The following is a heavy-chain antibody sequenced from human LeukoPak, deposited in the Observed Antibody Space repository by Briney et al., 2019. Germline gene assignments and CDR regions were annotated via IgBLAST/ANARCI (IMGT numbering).Heavy chain of an antibody. CDR1: GGSISSSSYY. V-gene: IGHV4-39*07. CDR3: ARDSSGWYYFDY. J-gene: IGHJ4*02. CDR2: IYHSGST. D-gene: IGHD6-19*01. Sequence: SETLSLTCTVSGGSISSSSYYWGWIRQPPGKGLEWIGSIYHSGSTYYNPSLKSRVTISVDTSKNQFSLKLSSVTAADTAVYYCARDSSGWYYFDYWGQGTLVTVSS.